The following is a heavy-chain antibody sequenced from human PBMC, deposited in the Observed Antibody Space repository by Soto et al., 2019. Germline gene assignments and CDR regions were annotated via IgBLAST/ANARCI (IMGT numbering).Heavy chain of an antibody. Sequence: SEPLSLTSAVSGGSISSGGYSWSWIRHPPGNGLEWIGYIYHSGSTYYNPSLKSRVTISVDRSKNQFSLKLSSVTAADTAVYYCARCYYYDSSGFRFDPWGQGTM. CDR1: GGSISSGGYS. D-gene: IGHD3-22*01. V-gene: IGHV4-30-2*01. CDR3: ARCYYYDSSGFRFDP. J-gene: IGHJ5*02. CDR2: IYHSGST.